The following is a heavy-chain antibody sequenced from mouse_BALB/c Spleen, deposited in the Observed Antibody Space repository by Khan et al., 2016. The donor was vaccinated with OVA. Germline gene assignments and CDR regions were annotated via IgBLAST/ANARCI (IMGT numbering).Heavy chain of an antibody. CDR1: GFTFSNYW. J-gene: IGHJ3*01. Sequence: EVQLVESGGGLVQPGGSMKLSCVAAGFTFSNYWMNWVRQSPEKGLEWVAEIRLKSNNYAKHYAESVKGRFTISRDDSKSSVYLQMNNLRTEDTGMSYCTPIYYGRGFAYWGQGTLVTVSA. CDR2: IRLKSNNYAK. V-gene: IGHV6-6*02. CDR3: TPIYYGRGFAY. D-gene: IGHD2-1*01.